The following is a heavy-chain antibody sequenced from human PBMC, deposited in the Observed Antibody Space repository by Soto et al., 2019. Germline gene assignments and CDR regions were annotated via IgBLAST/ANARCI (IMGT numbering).Heavy chain of an antibody. D-gene: IGHD1-1*01. Sequence: GASVKVSCKASGYTFSDYYIHWVRQAPGQGLEWMGWINPKSGGTKYAPKFQGGVTMTRDTSITTAYMQLSRLRSGDTAVYYCAREPATAKPEGVDFWGQGTLVTVSS. CDR2: INPKSGGT. CDR1: GYTFSDYY. V-gene: IGHV1-2*02. J-gene: IGHJ4*02. CDR3: AREPATAKPEGVDF.